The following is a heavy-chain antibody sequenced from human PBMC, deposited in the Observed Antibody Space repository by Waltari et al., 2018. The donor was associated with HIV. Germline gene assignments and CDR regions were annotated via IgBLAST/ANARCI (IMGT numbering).Heavy chain of an antibody. V-gene: IGHV4-4*07. CDR3: ARDPMAAAGRNYYGMDV. CDR1: GGSIRSYY. D-gene: IGHD6-13*01. Sequence: QVKLQESGPGLVKPSETLSLTCSVSGGSIRSYYWSWIRQPAGKGLEWIGRIYTTGSTNYSPSLKSRVTMSVDTSKKQFALKVSSVTAADTAVYYCARDPMAAAGRNYYGMDVWGQGTTVTVSS. J-gene: IGHJ6*02. CDR2: IYTTGST.